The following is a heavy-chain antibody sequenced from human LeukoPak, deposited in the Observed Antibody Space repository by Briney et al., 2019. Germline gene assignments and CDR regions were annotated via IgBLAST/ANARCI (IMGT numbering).Heavy chain of an antibody. D-gene: IGHD3-16*01. Sequence: SQTLSLTCTVSGGSISSGGYCWGWIRQPPGTGLGWIGYFYNSGRSTYNPSLKSRVTISADTSKNHFSLKLNSVTTADTAVYYCTRGAGWLIDYWGQGTLVTVSS. CDR2: FYNSGRS. J-gene: IGHJ4*02. V-gene: IGHV4-61*03. CDR1: GGSISSGGYC. CDR3: TRGAGWLIDY.